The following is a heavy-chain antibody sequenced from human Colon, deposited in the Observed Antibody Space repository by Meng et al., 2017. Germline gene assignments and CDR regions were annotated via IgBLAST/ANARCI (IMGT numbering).Heavy chain of an antibody. Sequence: QVQLQYQGPGLLKPSQTLSLACTVSGDSVSRGSYWTWIRQSAGKGLEWIGRIHTSGNTNYNPSLKSRVSMSVDTSKNQVSLRLTSLTAADTAVYFCARDQTYYGSGWFDPWGQGTLVTVSS. CDR3: ARDQTYYGSGWFDP. CDR2: IHTSGNT. J-gene: IGHJ5*02. CDR1: GDSVSRGSY. V-gene: IGHV4-61*02. D-gene: IGHD3-10*01.